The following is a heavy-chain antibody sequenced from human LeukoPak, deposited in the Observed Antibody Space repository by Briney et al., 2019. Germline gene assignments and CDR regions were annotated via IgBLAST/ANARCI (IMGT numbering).Heavy chain of an antibody. CDR1: GGSISSYY. Sequence: KPSETLSLTCTVSGGSISSYYWSWIRQPAGKGLEWIGYIYYSGSTNYNPSLKSRVTISVDRSKNQFSLKLSSVTAADTAVYYCARGKLQHWFDSWGQGTLVTVSS. D-gene: IGHD4-11*01. J-gene: IGHJ5*01. CDR3: ARGKLQHWFDS. CDR2: IYYSGST. V-gene: IGHV4-59*01.